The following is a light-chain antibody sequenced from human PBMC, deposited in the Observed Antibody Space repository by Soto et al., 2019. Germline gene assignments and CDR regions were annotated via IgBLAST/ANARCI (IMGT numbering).Light chain of an antibody. CDR1: QTITTS. J-gene: IGKJ1*01. CDR2: KAS. CDR3: QQYDSYSLRT. Sequence: DIQMTQSPSTLSASVGDRVTITCRASQTITTSLAWYQQKPGKAPKLLIYKASSLESGVPARLSGSGSGTEFTLTLSSLQPDDFPTYYCQQYDSYSLRTFGQGTRVEI. V-gene: IGKV1-5*03.